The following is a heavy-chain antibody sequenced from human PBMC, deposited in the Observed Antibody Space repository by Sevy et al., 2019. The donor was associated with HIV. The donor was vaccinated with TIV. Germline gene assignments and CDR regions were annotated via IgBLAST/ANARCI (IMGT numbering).Heavy chain of an antibody. J-gene: IGHJ4*02. CDR3: STDLFWTSD. CDR2: ISRSGSST. V-gene: IGHV3-23*01. CDR1: GFTFSNYA. Sequence: GGSLRLSCAASGFTFSNYAMSWVRQAPGKGLQWISSISRSGSSTDYADSVKGPFTISRDNSLNTLYLQMNSLRAEDTAVHYSSTDLFWTSDWGQGTRVTVSS. D-gene: IGHD3-3*01.